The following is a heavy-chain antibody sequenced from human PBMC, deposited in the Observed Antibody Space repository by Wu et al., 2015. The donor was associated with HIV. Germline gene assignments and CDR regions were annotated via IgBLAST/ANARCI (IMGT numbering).Heavy chain of an antibody. CDR1: GYTFINSY. CDR3: ARGMDYYYDSSGYYPAFDI. D-gene: IGHD3-22*01. Sequence: QVQLVQSGAEVKKPGASVTVSCKASGYTFINSYIHWVRQAPGQGLEWMGLINPSGGSTDYAQRLQGRVTVTRDTSTSTVYMKLSRLTSEDTAVYYCARGMDYYYDSSGYYPAFDIWGQGTMVTVSS. CDR2: INPSGGST. J-gene: IGHJ3*02. V-gene: IGHV1-46*04.